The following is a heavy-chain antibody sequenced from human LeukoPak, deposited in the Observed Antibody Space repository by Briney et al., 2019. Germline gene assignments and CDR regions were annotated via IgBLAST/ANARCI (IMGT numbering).Heavy chain of an antibody. CDR1: GGSVSSGSYY. J-gene: IGHJ4*02. V-gene: IGHV4-61*01. CDR2: IYYSGST. D-gene: IGHD1-26*01. CDR3: ARGDSGSYFAC. Sequence: SETLSLTCTVSGGSVSSGSYYWSWIRQPPGKGLEWIGYIYYSGSTSYNPSLKSRVTISGDTSKNQFSLKVSSVTAADTAVYYCARGDSGSYFACWGQGTLVTVSS.